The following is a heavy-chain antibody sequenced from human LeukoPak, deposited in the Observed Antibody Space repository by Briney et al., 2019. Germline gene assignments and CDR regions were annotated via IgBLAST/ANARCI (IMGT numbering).Heavy chain of an antibody. CDR3: AKESDSSGYYYSFDY. Sequence: SCKASGGTFSSYAMSWVRQAPGKGLEWVSTISGSGGSTYYADSVKGRFTISRDNSKNTLYLQMNSLRAEDTAVYYCAKESDSSGYYYSFDYWGQGTLVTVSS. CDR1: GGTFSSYA. V-gene: IGHV3-23*01. CDR2: ISGSGGST. D-gene: IGHD3-22*01. J-gene: IGHJ4*02.